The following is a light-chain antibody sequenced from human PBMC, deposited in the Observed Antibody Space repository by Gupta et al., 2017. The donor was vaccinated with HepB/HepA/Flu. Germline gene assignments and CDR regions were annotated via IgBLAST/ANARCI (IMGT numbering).Light chain of an antibody. CDR1: ESVDNY. CDR2: AAA. V-gene: IGKV1-39*01. J-gene: IGKJ4*01. CDR3: QQSYTNPT. Sequence: DIQMTQSPSSLSASLGDRVTITCRASESVDNYVSWYRQKPGKAPNLLIYAAATLQSVVPSRCSGSRSGAEFTLTITSLQPEDVATYYCQQSYTNPTFGGGTKVEIK.